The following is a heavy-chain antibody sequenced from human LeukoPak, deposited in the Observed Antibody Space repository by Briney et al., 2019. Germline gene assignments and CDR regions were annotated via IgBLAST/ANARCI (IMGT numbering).Heavy chain of an antibody. J-gene: IGHJ4*02. CDR1: GFTFSSYA. CDR3: AKDEPSITMVRGVPFDY. CDR2: ISGSGGTT. Sequence: GGSLRLSCAASGFTFSSYAMSWVRQAPGKGLEWVSVISGSGGTTYYADSVKGRFTISRDNSKNTLYLQMNSLRAEDTAVYYCAKDEPSITMVRGVPFDYWGQGTLVTVSS. D-gene: IGHD3-10*01. V-gene: IGHV3-23*01.